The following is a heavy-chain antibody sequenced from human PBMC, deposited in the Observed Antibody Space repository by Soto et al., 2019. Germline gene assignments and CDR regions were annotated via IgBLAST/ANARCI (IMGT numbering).Heavy chain of an antibody. CDR2: ISAYNGNT. CDR1: GYTFTSYG. J-gene: IGHJ6*03. Sequence: QVQLVQSGAEVKKPGASVKVSCKASGYTFTSYGISWVRQAPGQGLEWMGWISAYNGNTNYAQKLQGRVTMTTDTSTNTAYMELRSLRSDDTAVYYCARRVIAAVGPYYYYYYMDVWGKGTTVTVSS. CDR3: ARRVIAAVGPYYYYYYMDV. D-gene: IGHD6-13*01. V-gene: IGHV1-18*01.